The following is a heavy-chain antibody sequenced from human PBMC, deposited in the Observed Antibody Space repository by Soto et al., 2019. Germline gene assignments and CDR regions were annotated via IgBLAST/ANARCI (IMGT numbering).Heavy chain of an antibody. D-gene: IGHD3-10*01. J-gene: IGHJ6*02. CDR3: ARHYYGSGSFFVMDV. CDR2: IYYSGST. Sequence: PSETLSLTCSVSGGSISSSSYYWGWIRQPPGKGLEWIGSIYYSGSTYYNPSLKSRVTISVDTSKNQFSLKLSSVTAADTAVYYCARHYYGSGSFFVMDVWGQGTTVT. V-gene: IGHV4-39*01. CDR1: GGSISSSSYY.